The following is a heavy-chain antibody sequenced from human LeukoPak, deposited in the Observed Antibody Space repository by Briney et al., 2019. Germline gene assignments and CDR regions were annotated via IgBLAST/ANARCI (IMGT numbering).Heavy chain of an antibody. CDR2: INPTGGST. CDR3: AREVVVAATPKNWFDP. CDR1: GYTFTSYY. Sequence: ASVKVSCKASGYTFTSYYMHWVRQAPGQGLEWMGLINPTGGSTGYAQKFQGRVTMTRDTSISTAYMELSRLRSDDTAVYYCAREVVVAATPKNWFDPWGQGTLVTVSS. D-gene: IGHD2-15*01. J-gene: IGHJ5*02. V-gene: IGHV1-2*06.